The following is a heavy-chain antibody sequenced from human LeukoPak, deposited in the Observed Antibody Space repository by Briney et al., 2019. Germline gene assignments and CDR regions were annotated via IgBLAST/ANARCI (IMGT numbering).Heavy chain of an antibody. CDR2: IYTSGST. CDR1: GGSISSYH. J-gene: IGHJ5*02. Sequence: KTSGTLSLTCTVSGGSISSYHWSWIRQPAGKGLEWIGRIYTSGSTNYNPSLKSRVTMSVDTSKNQFSLKLSSVTAADTAVYYCARDRERWFDPWGQGTLVTVSS. CDR3: ARDRERWFDP. V-gene: IGHV4-4*07. D-gene: IGHD1-26*01.